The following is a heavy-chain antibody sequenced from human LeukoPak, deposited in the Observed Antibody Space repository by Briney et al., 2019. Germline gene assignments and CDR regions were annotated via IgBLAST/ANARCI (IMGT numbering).Heavy chain of an antibody. V-gene: IGHV1-8*01. CDR2: MNPNSGHT. Sequence: ASVRVSCKASGYTFTSYDINWVRQATGQGHEWMGWMNPNSGHTGYAQKFQGRVTMTRNTSISTAYMDLSSLRSEDTAVYYCARGQGSSWYTYWGQGTLVTVSS. CDR1: GYTFTSYD. D-gene: IGHD6-13*01. J-gene: IGHJ4*02. CDR3: ARGQGSSWYTY.